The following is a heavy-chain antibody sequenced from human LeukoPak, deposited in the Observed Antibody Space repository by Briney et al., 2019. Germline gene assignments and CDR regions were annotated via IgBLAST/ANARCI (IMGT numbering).Heavy chain of an antibody. D-gene: IGHD3-3*01. CDR2: IIPIFGTA. V-gene: IGHV1-69*06. J-gene: IGHJ4*02. Sequence: SVKVSCKASGGTFSSYAISWVRQAPGQGLEWMGGIIPIFGTANYAQKFQGRVTITADKSTSTAYMELSSLRSEDTAVYYCARDRHVLRFSHGARGLDYWGQGTLVTVSS. CDR3: ARDRHVLRFSHGARGLDY. CDR1: GGTFSSYA.